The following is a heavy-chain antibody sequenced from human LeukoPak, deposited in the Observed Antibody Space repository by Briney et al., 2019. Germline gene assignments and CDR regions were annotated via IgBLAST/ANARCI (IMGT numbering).Heavy chain of an antibody. Sequence: SETLSLTCTVSGGSISSGDYYWRWLRQPPGKGLEGIGYIYYSGSTYYNPSLKSRVTISVDTSKNQFSLKLSSVTAADTAVYYCARLYYYDSSGLDYGGQGTLVTVDS. CDR1: GGSISSGDYY. V-gene: IGHV4-30-4*08. CDR3: ARLYYYDSSGLDY. CDR2: IYYSGST. J-gene: IGHJ4*02. D-gene: IGHD3-22*01.